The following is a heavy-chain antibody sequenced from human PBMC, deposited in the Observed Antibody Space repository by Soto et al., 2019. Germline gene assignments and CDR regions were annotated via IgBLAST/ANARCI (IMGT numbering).Heavy chain of an antibody. V-gene: IGHV1-69*11. CDR1: GGTFSSYA. Sequence: QVQLVQSGAEVKKPGSSVKVSCKASGGTFSSYAISWVRQAPGQGLEWMGGIIPMRGTANYAQKLKGRVTITADESTSTAYMELSSLRSEDTAVYYCARYRYCSGGSCYYYSGMDVWGQGTTVTVSS. CDR2: IIPMRGTA. D-gene: IGHD2-15*01. J-gene: IGHJ6*02. CDR3: ARYRYCSGGSCYYYSGMDV.